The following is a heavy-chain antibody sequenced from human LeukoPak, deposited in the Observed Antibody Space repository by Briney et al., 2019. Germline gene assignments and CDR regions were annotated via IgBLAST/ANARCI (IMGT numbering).Heavy chain of an antibody. J-gene: IGHJ4*02. D-gene: IGHD3-22*01. CDR2: IYTSGST. Sequence: SETLSLTCSVSGGSIRDYFWSWIRQPAGKGLEWIGRIYTSGSTDYNPSLRSRVTMSVDTSRNQFSLKLTSVTAADTAVYYCARESKSYDGSGYYHDYWGQGTLVTVSS. CDR3: ARESKSYDGSGYYHDY. CDR1: GGSIRDYF. V-gene: IGHV4-4*07.